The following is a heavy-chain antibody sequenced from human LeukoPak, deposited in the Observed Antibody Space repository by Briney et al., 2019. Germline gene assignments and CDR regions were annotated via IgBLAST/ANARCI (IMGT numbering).Heavy chain of an antibody. CDR3: ARLNYDFWSGHKGYYSMDV. CDR2: ISAYNGNT. Sequence: ASVKVSCKASGYTFTSYGISWVRQAPGQGLEWMGWISAYNGNTNYAQKLQGRVTMTTDTSTSTAYMELRSLRSDDTAVYYCARLNYDFWSGHKGYYSMDVWGQGTTVTVSS. V-gene: IGHV1-18*01. D-gene: IGHD3-3*01. CDR1: GYTFTSYG. J-gene: IGHJ6*02.